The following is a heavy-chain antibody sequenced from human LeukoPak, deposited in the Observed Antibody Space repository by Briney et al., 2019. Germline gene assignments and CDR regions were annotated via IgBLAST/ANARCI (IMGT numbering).Heavy chain of an antibody. CDR2: IYPGDSDT. J-gene: IGHJ6*02. V-gene: IGHV5-51*01. D-gene: IGHD5-12*01. CDR3: ARHGGDGYNYHYYYGMDV. CDR1: GYSFTSYW. Sequence: GESLKISCKGSGYSFTSYWIGWVRQMPGKGLEWMGIIYPGDSDTRYSPSFQGQVTISADMSISTAYLQWSSLKASDTAMYYCARHGGDGYNYHYYYGMDVWGQGTTVTVSS.